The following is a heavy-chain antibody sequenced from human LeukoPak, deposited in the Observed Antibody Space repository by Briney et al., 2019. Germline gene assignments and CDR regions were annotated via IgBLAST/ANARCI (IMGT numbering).Heavy chain of an antibody. J-gene: IGHJ4*02. V-gene: IGHV4-61*02. Sequence: SQTLSLTCTVSGGSISSGSYYWSWIRQPAGKGLEWIGRIYTSGSTNYNPSLESRVTISVDTSKNQFSLKLSSVTAADTAVYYCAREESSGYYYPNYFDYWGQGTLVTVSS. CDR2: IYTSGST. CDR1: GGSISSGSYY. D-gene: IGHD3-22*01. CDR3: AREESSGYYYPNYFDY.